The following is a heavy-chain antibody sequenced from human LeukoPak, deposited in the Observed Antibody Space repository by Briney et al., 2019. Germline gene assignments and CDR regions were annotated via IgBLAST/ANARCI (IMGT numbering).Heavy chain of an antibody. CDR3: ARKGRSYYDCSLPN. D-gene: IGHD3-22*01. Sequence: SVKVSCKASGGTFSSYAISWVRQAPGQGLEWMGGIIPIFGTANYAQKFQGRVTITTDESTSTAYMELSSLRSEDTAVYYCARKGRSYYDCSLPNWGQGTLVTVSS. CDR2: IIPIFGTA. V-gene: IGHV1-69*05. J-gene: IGHJ4*02. CDR1: GGTFSSYA.